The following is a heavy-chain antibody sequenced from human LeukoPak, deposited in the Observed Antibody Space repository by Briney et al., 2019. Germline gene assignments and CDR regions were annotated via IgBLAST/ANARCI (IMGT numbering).Heavy chain of an antibody. CDR3: ARESGGRYSFGPWFFDL. J-gene: IGHJ4*02. CDR1: GYTFTSYG. CDR2: ISAYNGNT. D-gene: IGHD5-18*01. Sequence: ASVKVSCKASGYTFTSYGISWVRQAPGQGLEWMGWISAYNGNTNYAQKLQGRVTMTTDTSTSTAYMELRSLRSDDTAVYYCARESGGRYSFGPWFFDLWGQGTLVTVSS. V-gene: IGHV1-18*01.